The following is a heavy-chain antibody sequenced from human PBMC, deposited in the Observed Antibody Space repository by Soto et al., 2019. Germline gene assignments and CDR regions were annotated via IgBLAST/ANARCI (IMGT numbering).Heavy chain of an antibody. J-gene: IGHJ4*02. CDR1: GSPFSDYY. Sequence: ASVKVSCKASGSPFSDYYIHWVRQAPGQGLEWMGWIKPNSGDTHFVKKFQGRVTVTRDTSITTVDMELTRLRSDDTAVYYCARDPLYDTWIHFDHWGQGTLVTVSS. CDR3: ARDPLYDTWIHFDH. CDR2: IKPNSGDT. D-gene: IGHD1-1*01. V-gene: IGHV1-2*02.